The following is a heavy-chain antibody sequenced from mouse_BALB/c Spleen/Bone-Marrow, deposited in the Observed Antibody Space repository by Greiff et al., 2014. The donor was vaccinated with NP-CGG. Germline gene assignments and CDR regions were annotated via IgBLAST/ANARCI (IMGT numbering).Heavy chain of an antibody. CDR2: IDPANGNT. J-gene: IGHJ3*01. D-gene: IGHD1-1*01. CDR3: AAYYYGSSQFAY. Sequence: VQLQQSGAELVKPGASVKLSCTASGFNIKDTYMHWVRQRPEQGLEWIGRIDPANGNTKYDPKFQGKATITAGTSSNTAYLQLSSLTSEDTAVYYCAAYYYGSSQFAYWGQGTLVTASA. CDR1: GFNIKDTY. V-gene: IGHV14-3*02.